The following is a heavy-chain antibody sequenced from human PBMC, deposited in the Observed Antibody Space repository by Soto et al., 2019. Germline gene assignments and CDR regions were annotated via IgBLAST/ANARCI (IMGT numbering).Heavy chain of an antibody. Sequence: PSVTLSLTCGVSGYSISSGYFWGWIRQPPGKGLEWIGSIHHSGRAYYNQSLKSRVTISVDTSKKQFSLKLTSVTAADTAVYYCARDWRDSVTYHVFDIWGRGTMVTVSS. J-gene: IGHJ3*02. CDR3: ARDWRDSVTYHVFDI. CDR2: IHHSGRA. V-gene: IGHV4-38-2*02. CDR1: GYSISSGYF. D-gene: IGHD1-26*01.